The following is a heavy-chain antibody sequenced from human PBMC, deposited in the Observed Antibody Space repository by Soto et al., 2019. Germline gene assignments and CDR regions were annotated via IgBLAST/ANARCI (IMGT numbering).Heavy chain of an antibody. CDR2: ISYDGSNK. CDR1: GFTFSSYA. J-gene: IGHJ4*02. V-gene: IGHV3-30-3*01. D-gene: IGHD2-15*01. Sequence: GGSLRLSCAASGFTFSSYAMHWVRQAPGKGLEWVAVISYDGSNKYYADSVKGRFTISRDNSKNTLYLQMNSLRAEDTAVYYCARVGARQRYCSGGSCYKEMDYWGQGTLVTVSS. CDR3: ARVGARQRYCSGGSCYKEMDY.